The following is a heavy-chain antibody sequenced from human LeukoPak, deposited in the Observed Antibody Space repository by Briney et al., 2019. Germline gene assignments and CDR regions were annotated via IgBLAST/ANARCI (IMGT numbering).Heavy chain of an antibody. D-gene: IGHD6-13*01. CDR3: ARGLKTAGHDTKFDY. Sequence: ASVKVSCTASGYTFTGYYMHWVRQAPGQGLEWMGWINPNSGGTNYAQKFQGRVTMTRNTSISTAYMELSSLRSEDTAVYYCARGLKTAGHDTKFDYWGQGTLVTVSS. V-gene: IGHV1-2*02. CDR2: INPNSGGT. J-gene: IGHJ4*02. CDR1: GYTFTGYY.